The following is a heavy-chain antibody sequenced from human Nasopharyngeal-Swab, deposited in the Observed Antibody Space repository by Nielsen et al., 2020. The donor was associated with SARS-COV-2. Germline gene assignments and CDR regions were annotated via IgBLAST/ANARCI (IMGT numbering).Heavy chain of an antibody. D-gene: IGHD6-13*01. CDR2: IYPGDSDT. V-gene: IGHV5-51*01. Sequence: KVSCKASGYNFATYWIGWVRQMPGEGLRWMGLIYPGDSDTRYSPSLQGQVTISADRSINTAYLQWSSLKASDTAMYYCARLPMRAASGRGAFDIWGQGTMVTVSS. CDR1: GYNFATYW. CDR3: ARLPMRAASGRGAFDI. J-gene: IGHJ3*02.